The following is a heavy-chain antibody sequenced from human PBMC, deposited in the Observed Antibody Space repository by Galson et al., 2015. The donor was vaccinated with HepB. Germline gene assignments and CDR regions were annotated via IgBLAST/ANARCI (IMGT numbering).Heavy chain of an antibody. V-gene: IGHV3-30-3*01. CDR1: GFTFSSYA. CDR3: ARDRFHDRGSFDY. J-gene: IGHJ4*02. CDR2: ISYDGSNK. D-gene: IGHD3-22*01. Sequence: SLRLSCAASGFTFSSYAMHWVRQAPGKGLEWVAVISYDGSNKYYADSVKGRFTIPRDNAQNSLYLQMNSLRAEDTAVYYCARDRFHDRGSFDYWGQGTLVTVSS.